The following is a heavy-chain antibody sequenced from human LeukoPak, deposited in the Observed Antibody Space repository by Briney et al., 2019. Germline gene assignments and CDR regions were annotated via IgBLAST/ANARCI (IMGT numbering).Heavy chain of an antibody. CDR1: SGSLSSNS. D-gene: IGHD4-17*01. CDR3: AREEPHDYGDYEYFQH. Sequence: PSETLSLTCTVSSGSLSSNSWSWIRQPPGKGLQWIGYIFYSGSTNYNPSLKSRVTISIDTSKNQFSLKLSSVTAADTAVYYCAREEPHDYGDYEYFQHWGQGTLVTVSS. CDR2: IFYSGST. V-gene: IGHV4-59*01. J-gene: IGHJ1*01.